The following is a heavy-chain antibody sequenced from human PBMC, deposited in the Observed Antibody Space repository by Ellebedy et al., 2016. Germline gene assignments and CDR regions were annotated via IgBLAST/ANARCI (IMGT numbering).Heavy chain of an antibody. CDR1: GGTFSSYA. CDR3: ARGSPYYFDY. Sequence: SVKVSCXASGGTFSSYAISWVRQAPGQGLEWMGRIIPILGIANYAQKFQGRVTITADKSSSTAYMELSSLRSEDTAVYYCARGSPYYFDYWGQGTLVTVSS. V-gene: IGHV1-69*04. CDR2: IIPILGIA. J-gene: IGHJ4*02.